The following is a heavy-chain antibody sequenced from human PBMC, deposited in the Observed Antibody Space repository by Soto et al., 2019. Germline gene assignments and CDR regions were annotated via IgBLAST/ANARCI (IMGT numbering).Heavy chain of an antibody. CDR2: VYYSGNT. J-gene: IGHJ4*02. V-gene: IGHV4-59*08. CDR3: ARHVPGLPLDY. Sequence: QVQLQESGPGLVKPSETLSLTCTVSGGSISSYYWSWIRQPPGKGLEGIGYVYYSGNTNYNPSLNSXXPXSXXTHKNQFSLKLSSVTAADTAVYYCARHVPGLPLDYWGQGTLVTVSS. CDR1: GGSISSYY.